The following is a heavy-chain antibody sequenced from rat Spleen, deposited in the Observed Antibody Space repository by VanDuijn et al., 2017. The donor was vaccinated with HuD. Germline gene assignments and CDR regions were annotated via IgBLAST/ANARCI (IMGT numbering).Heavy chain of an antibody. D-gene: IGHD1-5*01. V-gene: IGHV2-32*01. CDR2: MWRDGDT. J-gene: IGHJ3*01. Sequence: QVQLKESGPGLVQPSQTLSLTCTVSGFSLTSYHVHWVRQPPGTGLEWMGVMWRDGDTSSNPALKSRLSISRDTSKSQFFLKMSSLQTEDTATYYCARETYIGTTNWFAYWGQGTLVTVSS. CDR1: GFSLTSYH. CDR3: ARETYIGTTNWFAY.